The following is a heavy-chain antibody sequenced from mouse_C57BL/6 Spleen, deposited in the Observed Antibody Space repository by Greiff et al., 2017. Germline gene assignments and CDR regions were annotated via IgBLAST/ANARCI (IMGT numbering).Heavy chain of an antibody. D-gene: IGHD2-14*01. CDR1: GYTFTSYW. Sequence: QVQLQQPGAELVKPGASVKLSCKASGYTFTSYWMQWVKQRPGQGLEWIGEIDPSDSYTNYNQKFKGKATLTVDTSSSTAYMQLSSLTSEDSAVYYCARGALGNSFDYWGQGTTLTVSS. CDR2: IDPSDSYT. V-gene: IGHV1-50*01. J-gene: IGHJ2*01. CDR3: ARGALGNSFDY.